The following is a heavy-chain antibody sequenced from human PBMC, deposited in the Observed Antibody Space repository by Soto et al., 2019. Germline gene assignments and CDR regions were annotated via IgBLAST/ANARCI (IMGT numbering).Heavy chain of an antibody. CDR3: RFHSSSWYPSDY. J-gene: IGHJ4*02. Sequence: EVQLVESGGGLVQPGGSLKLSCAASGFTFSGSAMHWVRQASGKGLEWVGRIGSKANSYATAYAASVKGRFTISRDDSKNTAYLQMNSLKTEDTAVYYCRFHSSSWYPSDYWGQGTLVTVSS. CDR1: GFTFSGSA. CDR2: IGSKANSYAT. D-gene: IGHD6-13*01. V-gene: IGHV3-73*02.